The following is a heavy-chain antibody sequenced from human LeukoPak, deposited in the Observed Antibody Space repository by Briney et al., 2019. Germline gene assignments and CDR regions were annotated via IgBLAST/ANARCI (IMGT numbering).Heavy chain of an antibody. J-gene: IGHJ4*02. CDR3: AREVGSGDSFDY. CDR1: GFTFSSYA. Sequence: GGSLRLSCAASGFTFSSYAMHWVRQAPGKGLEWVAVISYDGSNKYYADSVKGRFTISRDNSKNTLYLQMNSLRAEDTAVYYCAREVGSGDSFDYWGQGTLVTVSS. D-gene: IGHD6-19*01. CDR2: ISYDGSNK. V-gene: IGHV3-30-3*01.